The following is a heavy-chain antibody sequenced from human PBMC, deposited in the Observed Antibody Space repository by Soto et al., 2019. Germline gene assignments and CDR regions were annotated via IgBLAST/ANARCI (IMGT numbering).Heavy chain of an antibody. CDR3: ARLDLDAFDI. CDR2: IYYSGRT. CDR1: GGSISSSSYY. V-gene: IGHV4-39*01. J-gene: IGHJ3*02. Sequence: LQLQESGPGLVKPSETLSLTCTVSGGSISSSSYYWGWIRQPPGKGLEWIGSIYYSGRTYYKASLKSRVTISVDTSKNQFSLRLTSVTAADTAVYYCARLDLDAFDIWGQGTIVTVSS.